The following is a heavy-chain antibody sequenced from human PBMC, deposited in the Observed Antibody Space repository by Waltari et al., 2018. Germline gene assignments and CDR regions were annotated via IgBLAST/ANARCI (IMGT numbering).Heavy chain of an antibody. V-gene: IGHV4-39*01. CDR1: GDSISSSSYY. CDR3: VRHARTTSGGKHFDH. D-gene: IGHD2-15*01. CDR2: MYYSGST. Sequence: LQLQESGPGLVKASETLSLTCTVSGDSISSSSYYWGWVGQPPGKGLEGIGNMYYSGSTYYNPSLKSRVTISGDTSKSQFSLKLSSVTAADTSMYYCVRHARTTSGGKHFDHWGQGMLVTVSP. J-gene: IGHJ4*02.